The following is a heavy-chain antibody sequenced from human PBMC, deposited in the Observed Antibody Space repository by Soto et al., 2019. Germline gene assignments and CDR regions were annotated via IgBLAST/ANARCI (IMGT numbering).Heavy chain of an antibody. Sequence: SETLSLTCAVYGGSFSGYYLSWIRQPPGKGLEWIGETNHSGSTNYNPSLKSRVTISVDTSKNQFSLKLSSVTAADTAVYYCARHEFVAVPATISYWGQGTLVTVPQ. J-gene: IGHJ4*02. CDR3: ARHEFVAVPATISY. V-gene: IGHV4-34*01. CDR1: GGSFSGYY. D-gene: IGHD2-2*01. CDR2: TNHSGST.